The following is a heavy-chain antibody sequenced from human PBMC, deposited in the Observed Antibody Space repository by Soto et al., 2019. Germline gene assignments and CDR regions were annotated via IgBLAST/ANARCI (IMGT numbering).Heavy chain of an antibody. CDR1: GGSISSGGYY. D-gene: IGHD2-15*01. CDR2: IYYSGST. J-gene: IGHJ6*02. CDR3: ARGPAAYCSGGSCYGRNYYYYYGMDV. Sequence: PSETLSLTCTVSGGSISSGGYYWSWIRQHPGKGLEWIGYIYYSGSTYYNPSLKSRVTISVDTSKNQFSLKLSSVTAADTAVYYCARGPAAYCSGGSCYGRNYYYYYGMDVWGQGTTVTVSS. V-gene: IGHV4-31*03.